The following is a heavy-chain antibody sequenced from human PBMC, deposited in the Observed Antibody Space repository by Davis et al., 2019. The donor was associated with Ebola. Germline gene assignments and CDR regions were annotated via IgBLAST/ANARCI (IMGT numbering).Heavy chain of an antibody. J-gene: IGHJ3*02. CDR1: GDSFRNYP. V-gene: IGHV1-8*02. D-gene: IGHD6-6*01. CDR3: ALAGDSSPGYNAFDI. CDR2: MNPNSGNT. Sequence: ASVKVSCKSSGDSFRNYPFSWVRQAPGQGLEWMGWMNPNSGNTGYAQKFQGRVTMTRNTSISTAYMELSSLRSEDTAVYYCALAGDSSPGYNAFDIWGQGTMVTVSS.